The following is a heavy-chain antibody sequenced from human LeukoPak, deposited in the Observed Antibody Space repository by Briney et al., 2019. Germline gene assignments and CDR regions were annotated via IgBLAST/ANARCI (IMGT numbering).Heavy chain of an antibody. CDR1: GGSISSYY. J-gene: IGHJ6*02. CDR2: IYYSGST. Sequence: SETLSLTCTVSGGSISSYYGSWIRQPPGKGLEWVGYIYYSGSTNYNPSLKSRVTISADTSNHQFSLKLRSVPPAATAVYYCALRQSYYYGMDVWGQGTTATVPS. V-gene: IGHV4-59*08. CDR3: ALRQSYYYGMDV.